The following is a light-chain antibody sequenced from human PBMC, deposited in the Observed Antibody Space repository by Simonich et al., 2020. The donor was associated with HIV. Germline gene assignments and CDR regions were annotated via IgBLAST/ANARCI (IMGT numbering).Light chain of an antibody. J-gene: IGKJ5*01. Sequence: DIQMTQSPSSLSASVGDSFSITCRASQNIGRFLNWYHQKPGKAPKLLIYAASSLQSGVPLRFSGSGSGTDFTLTISSLQPEDFATYYCQQSYSTPQITFGQGTRLEIK. CDR1: QNIGRF. CDR3: QQSYSTPQIT. CDR2: AAS. V-gene: IGKV1-39*01.